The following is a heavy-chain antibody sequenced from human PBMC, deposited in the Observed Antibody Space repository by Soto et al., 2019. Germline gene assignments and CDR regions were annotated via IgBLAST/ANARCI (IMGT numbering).Heavy chain of an antibody. D-gene: IGHD3-3*01. CDR2: ISYDGSNK. CDR3: AKGIHPSTIFPLNDAFDI. J-gene: IGHJ3*02. CDR1: GFTFSSYG. Sequence: GGSLRLSCAASGFTFSSYGMHWVRQAPGKGLEWVAVISYDGSNKYYADSVKGRFTISRDNSKNTLYLQMNSLRAEDTAVYYCAKGIHPSTIFPLNDAFDIWGQGTMVTVSS. V-gene: IGHV3-30*18.